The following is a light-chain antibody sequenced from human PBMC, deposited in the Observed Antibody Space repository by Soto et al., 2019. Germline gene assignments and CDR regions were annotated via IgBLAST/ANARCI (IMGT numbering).Light chain of an antibody. CDR2: GAS. Sequence: EIVLTQSPGTLSLSPGEGATLSCWASQSVPSNYLAWFQQRPGQAPRLLMYGASSRATGIPDRFRGSGSGTDFTLTISGLEPGDFAVYYCQQYGSSPPRTFGQGTKLEIK. CDR3: QQYGSSPPRT. CDR1: QSVPSNY. V-gene: IGKV3-20*01. J-gene: IGKJ2*01.